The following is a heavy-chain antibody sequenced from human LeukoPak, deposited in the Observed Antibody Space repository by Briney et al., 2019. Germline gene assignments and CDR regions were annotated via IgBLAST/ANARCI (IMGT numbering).Heavy chain of an antibody. CDR1: GGSISSYY. D-gene: IGHD2-2*01. CDR2: FYYSGST. CDR3: ARVVGPARRGVDY. Sequence: SETLSLTCTVSGGSISSYYWSWIRQPPGKGLEWIGYFYYSGSTSYNPSLKSRVTISVDTSKNQFSLKLSSVTAADTAVYYCARVVGPARRGVDYRGQGTLVTVSS. V-gene: IGHV4-59*01. J-gene: IGHJ4*02.